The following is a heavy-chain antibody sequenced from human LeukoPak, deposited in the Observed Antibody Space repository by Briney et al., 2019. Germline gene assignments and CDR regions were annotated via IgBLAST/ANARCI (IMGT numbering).Heavy chain of an antibody. V-gene: IGHV4-59*08. J-gene: IGHJ2*01. CDR1: GGSISSYY. CDR3: ARRADDSSGYYYVNYWYFDL. Sequence: PSETLSLTCTVSGGSISSYYWSWIRQPPGKGLEWIGYIYYSGSTNYNPSLKSRVTISAETSKNQFSLKLSSVTAADTAAYYCARRADDSSGYYYVNYWYFDLWGRGTLVTVSS. CDR2: IYYSGST. D-gene: IGHD3-22*01.